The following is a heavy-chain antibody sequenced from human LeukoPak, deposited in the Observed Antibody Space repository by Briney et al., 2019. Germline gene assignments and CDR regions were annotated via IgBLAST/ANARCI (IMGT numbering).Heavy chain of an antibody. V-gene: IGHV4-59*08. D-gene: IGHD6-13*01. Sequence: SETLSLTCTVSGGSISSYYWSWLRQPPGKGLEWIGYIYYSGSTNYNPSLKSRVTISVDTSKNQFSLKLSSVTAADTAVYYCASTSSSWYDFHYWGQGTLVTVSS. CDR3: ASTSSSWYDFHY. CDR1: GGSISSYY. J-gene: IGHJ4*02. CDR2: IYYSGST.